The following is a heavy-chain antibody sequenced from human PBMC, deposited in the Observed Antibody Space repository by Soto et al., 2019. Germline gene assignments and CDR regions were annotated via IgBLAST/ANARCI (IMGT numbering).Heavy chain of an antibody. J-gene: IGHJ2*01. V-gene: IGHV1-69*01. CDR1: GDTFSSHA. CDR3: AGGIEELATTTAVWSFAL. CDR2: IIPFFGAA. Sequence: QVQLVQSGAEVKKPGSSVKVSCTASGDTFSSHAFGWVRQAPGQGLEWMGGIIPFFGAANYAQTFQGRAAITADESTTAVYMELSSLRSEDTAVYYCAGGIEELATTTAVWSFALWGRGTVVTVSS. D-gene: IGHD4-17*01.